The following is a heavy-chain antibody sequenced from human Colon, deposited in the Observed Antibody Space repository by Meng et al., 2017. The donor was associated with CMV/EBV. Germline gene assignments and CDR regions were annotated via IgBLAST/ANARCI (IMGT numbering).Heavy chain of an antibody. CDR3: ARGRSGSNWNYDG. D-gene: IGHD1-7*01. Sequence: ASVKVSCKASGYTFTDDYMHWVRQAPGQGLEWVGWINPNSGGTNYAQKFQGRVTMTRDTSTSTAYMELSRLRSDDTAVYYCARGRSGSNWNYDGWGQGTLVTVSS. J-gene: IGHJ4*02. CDR2: INPNSGGT. V-gene: IGHV1-2*02. CDR1: GYTFTDDY.